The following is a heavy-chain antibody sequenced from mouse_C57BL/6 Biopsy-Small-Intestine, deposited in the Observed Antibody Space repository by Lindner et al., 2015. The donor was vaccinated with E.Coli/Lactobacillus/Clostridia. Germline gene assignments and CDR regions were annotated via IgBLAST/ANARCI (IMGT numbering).Heavy chain of an antibody. Sequence: VQLQESGAELVKPGASVKMSCKASGYTFTSYWITWVKQRPGQGLEWIGDIYPGSGSTNYNEKFKSKATLTVDTSSSTAYMQLSSLTSEDSAVYYCASSFITTVVDWYFDVWGTGTTVTVSS. D-gene: IGHD1-1*01. CDR1: GYTFTSYW. CDR3: ASSFITTVVDWYFDV. CDR2: IYPGSGST. V-gene: IGHV1-55*01. J-gene: IGHJ1*03.